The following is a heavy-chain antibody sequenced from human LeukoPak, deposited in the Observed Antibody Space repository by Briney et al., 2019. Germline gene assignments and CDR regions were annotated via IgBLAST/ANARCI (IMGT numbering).Heavy chain of an antibody. J-gene: IGHJ6*03. Sequence: ASVKVSCKASGYTVSTYDINWLRQASGQGLEWMGWMNPNSDNTGYVEKFQDRVTFTMNTSISTAYMELGSLRSEDTAVYYCARAGVAARPYPQHYYYYYYMDVWGQGTTVTVSS. CDR2: MNPNSDNT. V-gene: IGHV1-8*03. D-gene: IGHD6-6*01. CDR1: GYTVSTYD. CDR3: ARAGVAARPYPQHYYYYYYMDV.